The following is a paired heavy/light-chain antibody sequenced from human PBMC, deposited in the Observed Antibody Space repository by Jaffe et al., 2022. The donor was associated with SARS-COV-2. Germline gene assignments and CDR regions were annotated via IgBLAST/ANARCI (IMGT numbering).Heavy chain of an antibody. D-gene: IGHD6-19*01. Sequence: EVRLLESGGGLVQPGGSLRLSCAVSGFTFTSDAMNWVRQAPGKGPEWVSGISASGGATYYADSVKGRFTTSRDNSKNTLYLQMNSLRAEDTAIYYCAKSYRSDWYSPDYWGQGTLVTVSS. J-gene: IGHJ4*02. CDR1: GFTFTSDA. CDR2: ISASGGAT. V-gene: IGHV3-23*01. CDR3: AKSYRSDWYSPDY.
Light chain of an antibody. CDR3: VLYMGGGVWV. CDR1: SGSVTTNNY. J-gene: IGLJ3*02. CDR2: NTN. Sequence: QTVVTQEPSFSVSPGGTLTLTCGLSSGSVTTNNYPRWYQQTPTQAPRTLIYNTNTRSSGVSDRFSGSILGNKAALTITGAQADDECDYYCVLYMGGGVWVFGGGTRLTVL. V-gene: IGLV8-61*01.